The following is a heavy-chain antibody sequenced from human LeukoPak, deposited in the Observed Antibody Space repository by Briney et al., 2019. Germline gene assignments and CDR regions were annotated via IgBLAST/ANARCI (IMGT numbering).Heavy chain of an antibody. CDR1: GFTFSSYA. CDR3: AKDKQWLVHAY. V-gene: IGHV3-23*01. J-gene: IGHJ4*02. D-gene: IGHD6-19*01. CDR2: ISASGGST. Sequence: GGSLRLSCAASGFTFSSYAMSWVRQAPGKGLEWVSVISASGGSTYYGDSVKGRFTISRDNSKNTLYLQMNSLRAEDTAVYYCAKDKQWLVHAYWGQGTLVTVSS.